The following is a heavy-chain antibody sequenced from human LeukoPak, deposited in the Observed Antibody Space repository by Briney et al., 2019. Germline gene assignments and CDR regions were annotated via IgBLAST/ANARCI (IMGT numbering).Heavy chain of an antibody. CDR1: GYTFTGYY. V-gene: IGHV1-46*01. CDR2: INPSGGST. CDR3: ARTLLAAAGSPLYYYYYMDV. J-gene: IGHJ6*03. Sequence: ASVKVSCKASGYTFTGYYMHWVRQAPGQGLEWMGIINPSGGSTSYAQKFQGRVTMTRDMSTSTVYMELSSLRSEDTAVYYCARTLLAAAGSPLYYYYYMDVWGKGTTVTVSS. D-gene: IGHD6-13*01.